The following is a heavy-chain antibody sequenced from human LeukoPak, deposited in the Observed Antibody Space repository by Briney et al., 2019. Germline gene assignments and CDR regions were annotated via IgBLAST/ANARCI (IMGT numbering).Heavy chain of an antibody. J-gene: IGHJ3*02. CDR3: ARDSDSSSWFGDDAFDI. CDR2: ISSSSSYI. D-gene: IGHD6-13*01. Sequence: GGSLRLSCAASGFTFSSYSMNWVRQAPGKGLEWVSSISSSSSYIYYADSVKGRFTISRDNAKNSLYLQMNSLRAEDTAVYYCARDSDSSSWFGDDAFDIWGQGTMVTVSS. V-gene: IGHV3-21*01. CDR1: GFTFSSYS.